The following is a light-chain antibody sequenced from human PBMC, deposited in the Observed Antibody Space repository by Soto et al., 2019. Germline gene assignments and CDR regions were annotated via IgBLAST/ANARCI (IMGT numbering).Light chain of an antibody. Sequence: QSALTQPRSVSGSPGQSVTISCTGTSSDVGGYNFVSWYQQHPGKAPKLMIYDVIKLPSGVPDSFSGSKSGNTVSLTISGLQAEDEADYYCCSYAGSYAWVFGGGNKLTVL. CDR2: DVI. J-gene: IGLJ3*02. CDR1: SSDVGGYNF. V-gene: IGLV2-11*01. CDR3: CSYAGSYAWV.